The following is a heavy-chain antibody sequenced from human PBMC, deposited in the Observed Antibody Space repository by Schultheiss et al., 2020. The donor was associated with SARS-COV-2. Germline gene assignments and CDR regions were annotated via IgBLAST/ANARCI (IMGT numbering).Heavy chain of an antibody. D-gene: IGHD2-15*01. CDR3: ARDGGGSQNYYYYGMDV. J-gene: IGHJ6*02. Sequence: SQTLSLTCTVSGGSISSGGYYWSWIRQHPGKGLEWIGYIYYSGSTYYNPSLKSRVTISVDTSKNQFSLKLRSVTAADTAVYYCARDGGGSQNYYYYGMDVWGQGTTVTVSS. V-gene: IGHV4-31*03. CDR2: IYYSGST. CDR1: GGSISSGGYY.